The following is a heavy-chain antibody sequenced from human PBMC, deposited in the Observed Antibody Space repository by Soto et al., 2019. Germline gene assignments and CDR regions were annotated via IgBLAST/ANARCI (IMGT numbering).Heavy chain of an antibody. D-gene: IGHD3-3*01. CDR3: ARGHPLWSGYRSGLVIELDY. J-gene: IGHJ4*02. CDR1: GYTFTSYA. Sequence: ASVKVSCKASGYTFTSYAMHWVRQAPGQRLEWMGWINAGNGNTNYAQKFQGWVTMTRDTSISTAYMELSRLRSDDTAVYYCARGHPLWSGYRSGLVIELDYWGQGTLVTVSS. CDR2: INAGNGNT. V-gene: IGHV1-3*01.